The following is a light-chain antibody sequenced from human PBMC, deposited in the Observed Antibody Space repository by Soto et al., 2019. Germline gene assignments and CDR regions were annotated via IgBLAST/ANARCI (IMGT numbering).Light chain of an antibody. Sequence: QSVLTQPPSVSVAPGQKVTISCSGSSSNIGNNYVSWYQQLPGTAPKLLMYDNNKRPSGIPDRFSGSKSGTSATLGITGLQTGDEADYYCGTWDSSLSVVVFGGGTKVTVL. J-gene: IGLJ2*01. CDR3: GTWDSSLSVVV. V-gene: IGLV1-51*01. CDR1: SSNIGNNY. CDR2: DNN.